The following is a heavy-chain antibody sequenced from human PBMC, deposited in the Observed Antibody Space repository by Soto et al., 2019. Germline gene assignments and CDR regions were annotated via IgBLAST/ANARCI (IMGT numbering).Heavy chain of an antibody. J-gene: IGHJ4*02. CDR1: GYTFTSYG. V-gene: IGHV1-18*01. D-gene: IGHD2-2*01. CDR2: ISAYNGNT. Sequence: ASVKVSCKASGYTFTSYGISCVRQAPGQGLEWMGWISAYNGNTNYAQKLQGRVTMTTDTSTSTAYMELRSLRSDDTAVYYCARDLTTQDTVVVPAPIDYWGQGNLVTVSS. CDR3: ARDLTTQDTVVVPAPIDY.